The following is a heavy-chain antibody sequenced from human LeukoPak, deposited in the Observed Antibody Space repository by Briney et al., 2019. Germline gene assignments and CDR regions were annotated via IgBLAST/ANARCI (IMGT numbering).Heavy chain of an antibody. Sequence: SSETLSLTCTVSGGSISSGSYYWSWIRQPAGKGLEWIGRIYTSGSTNYNPSLKSRVTISVDTSKNQFSLKLSSVTAADTAVYYCARVLRLRFDYWGQGTLVTVSS. CDR3: ARVLRLRFDY. V-gene: IGHV4-61*02. J-gene: IGHJ4*02. CDR2: IYTSGST. CDR1: GGSISSGSYY. D-gene: IGHD5-12*01.